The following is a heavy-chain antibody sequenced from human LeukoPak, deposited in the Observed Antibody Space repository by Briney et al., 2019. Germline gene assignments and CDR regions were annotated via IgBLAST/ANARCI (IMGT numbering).Heavy chain of an antibody. V-gene: IGHV3-23*01. CDR3: AKYDYSNSGLHS. J-gene: IGHJ4*02. CDR1: GFTFSSYA. D-gene: IGHD4-11*01. CDR2: ISGSGGST. Sequence: GRSLRLSCAASGFTFSSYAMSWVRQAPGKGLEWVSAISGSGGSTYYADSVKGRFTISRDNSKNTLYLQMNSLRAEDTAVYYCAKYDYSNSGLHSWGQGTLVTVSS.